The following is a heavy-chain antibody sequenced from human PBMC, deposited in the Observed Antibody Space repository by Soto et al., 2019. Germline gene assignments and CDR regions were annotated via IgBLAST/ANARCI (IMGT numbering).Heavy chain of an antibody. J-gene: IGHJ4*02. CDR2: IWSDGSEK. D-gene: IGHD3-10*01. V-gene: IGHV3-33*01. CDR1: GFTFSSNG. CDR3: ARDLGRFNFGSAYFVY. Sequence: QVQLVESGGGVVQPGRSLRLSCAASGFTFSSNGMHWVRQAPGKGLEWVGVIWSDGSEKYYADSVKGRFSISRDNSKNTLYLHMDSLRAEDTAVYYCARDLGRFNFGSAYFVYWGQGTLVTVSS.